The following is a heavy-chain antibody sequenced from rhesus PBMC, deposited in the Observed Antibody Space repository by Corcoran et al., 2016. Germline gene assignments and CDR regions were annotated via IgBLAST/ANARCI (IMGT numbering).Heavy chain of an antibody. V-gene: IGHV2S1*01. CDR3: ARVQGRTVTTYFDY. J-gene: IGHJ4*01. CDR1: GFSLSTSGMG. D-gene: IGHD4-23*01. CDR2: IYWDDDK. Sequence: QVTLKESGPALVKPTQTLTLTCTFSGFSLSTSGMGVGWIRQPPWKALEWLARIYWDDDKYESTDPNSRLTITKDTDNNKGVLTRTNMDPVDTATDYCARVQGRTVTTYFDYWGQGVLVTVSS.